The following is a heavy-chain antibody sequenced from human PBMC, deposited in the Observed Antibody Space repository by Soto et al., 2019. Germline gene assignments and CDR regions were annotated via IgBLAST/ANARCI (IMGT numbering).Heavy chain of an antibody. V-gene: IGHV3-15*07. CDR1: GFTFINSW. J-gene: IGHJ3*01. CDR3: ARDDSFAFDV. CDR2: IKSKTDGGTT. Sequence: GGSLRLSCAASGFTFINSWMNWVRQAPGKGLEWVGRIKSKTDGGTTDYAAPVKGRFTISRDDSKNTLYLQMNSLRAEDTAVYYCARDDSFAFDVWGQGTMVTVSS. D-gene: IGHD2-21*01.